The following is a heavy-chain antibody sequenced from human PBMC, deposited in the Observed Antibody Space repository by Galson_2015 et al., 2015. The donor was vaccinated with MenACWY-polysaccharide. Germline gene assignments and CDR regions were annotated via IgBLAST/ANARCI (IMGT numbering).Heavy chain of an antibody. CDR3: AKDAIAGIVLTPLRIPLQR. CDR1: GLKFRGSG. D-gene: IGHD6-13*01. V-gene: IGHV3-23*01. CDR2: VGGSGDGR. J-gene: IGHJ1*01. Sequence: SLRLSCAASGLKFRGSGMHWVRQAPGKGLEWVSTVGGSGDGRYYADSVKGRFTISRDNSKNTLYLQMNSLRAEDTAIYYCAKDAIAGIVLTPLRIPLQRWGQGTLVAVSS.